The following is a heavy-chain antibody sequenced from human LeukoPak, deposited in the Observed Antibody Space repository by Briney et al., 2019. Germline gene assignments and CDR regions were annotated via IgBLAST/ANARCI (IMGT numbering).Heavy chain of an antibody. J-gene: IGHJ4*02. CDR2: SSAYNGNT. V-gene: IGHV1-18*01. Sequence: ASVKVSCKASGYTFTSYGISWVRQAPGQGLECMGWSSAYNGNTNYAQKLQGRVTMTTDTSTSTAYMELRSLRSDDTAVYYCARDSRDYYGSGSYYDPVDYWGQGTLVTVSS. D-gene: IGHD3-10*01. CDR1: GYTFTSYG. CDR3: ARDSRDYYGSGSYYDPVDY.